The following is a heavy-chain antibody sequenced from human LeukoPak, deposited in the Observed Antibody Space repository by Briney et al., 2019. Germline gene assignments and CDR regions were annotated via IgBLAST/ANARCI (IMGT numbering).Heavy chain of an antibody. D-gene: IGHD4-17*01. CDR1: GFTFSSHG. CDR2: ISIGGDTT. Sequence: GGSLRLSCAASGFTFSSHGMCWVRQAPGRGLEWVSSISIGGDTTYSDSVKGRFTISRDNSKNTLYLQLDSLRAEDTAIYYCPKEIRPNDCWGQGTLVTVSS. CDR3: PKEIRPNDC. J-gene: IGHJ4*02. V-gene: IGHV3-23*01.